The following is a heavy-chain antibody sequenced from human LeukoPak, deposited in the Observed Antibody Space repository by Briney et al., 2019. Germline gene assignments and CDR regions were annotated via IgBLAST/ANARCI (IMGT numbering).Heavy chain of an antibody. CDR1: GFTFSSYA. CDR3: AKAEQSPTWFDP. J-gene: IGHJ5*02. Sequence: HPGGSLRLSCAASGFTFSSYAMSWVRQAPGKGLEWVSAISGSGGSTYYADSVKGRFTSSRDNSKNTLYLQLNSLRAEGTAVYYCAKAEQSPTWFDPWGQGTLLTVSS. V-gene: IGHV3-23*01. CDR2: ISGSGGST. D-gene: IGHD4-4*01.